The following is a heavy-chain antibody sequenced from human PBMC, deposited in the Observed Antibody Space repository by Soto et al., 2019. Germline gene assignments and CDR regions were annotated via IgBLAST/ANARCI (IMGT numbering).Heavy chain of an antibody. D-gene: IGHD3-16*01. CDR2: ISPSGGST. CDR3: ARGIESRGYAPNWFDP. V-gene: IGHV1-46*01. J-gene: IGHJ5*02. Sequence: GASVKVSCKASGYTFSDYYMHWVRQAPGQGLEWMGIISPSGGSTEFAQKFQGRITMTRDTSTNTVYMDLSSLTSEDTAIYYCARGIESRGYAPNWFDPWGQGTLVTVSS. CDR1: GYTFSDYY.